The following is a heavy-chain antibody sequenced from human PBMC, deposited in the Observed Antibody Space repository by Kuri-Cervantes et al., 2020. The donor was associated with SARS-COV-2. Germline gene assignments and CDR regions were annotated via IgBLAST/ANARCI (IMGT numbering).Heavy chain of an antibody. Sequence: SVKVSCKASGYTFTGYYMHWVRQAPGQGLEWMGGIIPIFGTANYAQKFQGRVTITADESTSTAYMELSSLRAEDTAVYYCAVILWSDWGQGTLVTVSS. CDR1: GYTFTGYY. CDR3: AVILWSD. D-gene: IGHD2-21*01. J-gene: IGHJ4*02. V-gene: IGHV1-69*13. CDR2: IIPIFGTA.